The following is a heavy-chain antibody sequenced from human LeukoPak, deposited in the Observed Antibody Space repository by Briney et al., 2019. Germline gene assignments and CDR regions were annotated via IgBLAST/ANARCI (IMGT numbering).Heavy chain of an antibody. Sequence: GASVKVSRKASGYTFTSYGISWVRQAPGQGLEWMGWISAYNGNTNYAQKLQGRVTMTTDTSTSTAYMELRSLRSDDTAVYYCARALGYCTNGVCFRGKAYYYYMDVWGKGTTVTVSS. V-gene: IGHV1-18*01. CDR1: GYTFTSYG. D-gene: IGHD2-8*01. CDR2: ISAYNGNT. CDR3: ARALGYCTNGVCFRGKAYYYYMDV. J-gene: IGHJ6*03.